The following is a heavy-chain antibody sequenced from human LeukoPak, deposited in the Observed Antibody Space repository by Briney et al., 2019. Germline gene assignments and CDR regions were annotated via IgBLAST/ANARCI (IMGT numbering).Heavy chain of an antibody. D-gene: IGHD3-22*01. J-gene: IGHJ5*02. CDR3: AAYYDSSGYGNWFDP. CDR2: INHSGST. Sequence: SETLSLTCTVSGDSISSGYYWSWIRQPPGKGLEWIGEINHSGSTNYNPSLKSRVTISVDTSKNQFSLKLSSVTAADTAVYYCAAYYDSSGYGNWFDPWGQGTLVTVSS. V-gene: IGHV4-34*01. CDR1: GDSISSGYY.